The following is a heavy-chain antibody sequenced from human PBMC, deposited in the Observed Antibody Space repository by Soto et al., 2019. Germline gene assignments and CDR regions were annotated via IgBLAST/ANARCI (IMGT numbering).Heavy chain of an antibody. Sequence: PSETLSLTCTFSGGSIDIGGYDWSWIRQPPGKGREWIGYVYYSGTTNYNPFLKSRVTLSLDKSKNQFSLKMNSVTAADTAVYYCARDVMEPTNYFDPWGQGTLVTVSS. D-gene: IGHD4-4*01. CDR3: ARDVMEPTNYFDP. V-gene: IGHV4-61*08. J-gene: IGHJ5*02. CDR1: GGSIDIGGYD. CDR2: VYYSGTT.